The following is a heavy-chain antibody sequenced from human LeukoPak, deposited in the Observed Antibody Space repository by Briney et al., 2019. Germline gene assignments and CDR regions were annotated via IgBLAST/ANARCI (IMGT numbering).Heavy chain of an antibody. J-gene: IGHJ5*01. V-gene: IGHV3-15*01. Sequence: GGSLRLSCAASEFTFSNAWMTWVRQAPGKGPEWVGRVKSKSDGGTTDYAAPVKGRFTISRDDSENTLYLQLNSLKAEDTAVYYCTTDLSTVAGTFDFWGQGTLVTVSS. CDR3: TTDLSTVAGTFDF. D-gene: IGHD6-19*01. CDR1: EFTFSNAW. CDR2: VKSKSDGGTT.